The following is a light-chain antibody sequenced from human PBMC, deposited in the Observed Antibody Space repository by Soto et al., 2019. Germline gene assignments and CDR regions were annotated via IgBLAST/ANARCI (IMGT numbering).Light chain of an antibody. Sequence: DIPMTQSPSSLSASVGDRVTITCRASQSISSYLNWYQQKPGKAPKLLIYDASSLQSGVPSRFSGSGSGTDLTLTISSLQPEDFATYYCQQSYSTPLFTFGPGTKVDIK. J-gene: IGKJ3*01. CDR1: QSISSY. V-gene: IGKV1-39*01. CDR3: QQSYSTPLFT. CDR2: DAS.